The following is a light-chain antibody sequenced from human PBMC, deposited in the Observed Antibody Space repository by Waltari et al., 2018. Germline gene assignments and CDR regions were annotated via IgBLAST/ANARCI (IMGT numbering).Light chain of an antibody. Sequence: QSVLTQPPSVSGAPGQRVSISCTGSGSNLGAGYDVHWYQQHPGKAPKLLIYGTSTRPPGVPDRVFGSQSSTSASLAITALQAEDEAEYYCQSYDTSLSVVFGGGTKLTVL. CDR3: QSYDTSLSVV. CDR1: GSNLGAGYD. CDR2: GTS. J-gene: IGLJ2*01. V-gene: IGLV1-40*01.